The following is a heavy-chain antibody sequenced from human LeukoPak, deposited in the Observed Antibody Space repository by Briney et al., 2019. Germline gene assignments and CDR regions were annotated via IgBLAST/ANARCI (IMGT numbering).Heavy chain of an antibody. V-gene: IGHV3-48*01. Sequence: GGSLRLSCAASGFTFSSYSMNWVRQAPGKGLEWVSYISSSSNTIYYADSVKGQFTISRDNAKNSLYLQMNSLRAEDTAVYYCARDSTYYDFWSGYYPRYMDVWGKGTTVTVSS. CDR1: GFTFSSYS. J-gene: IGHJ6*03. CDR2: ISSSSNTI. D-gene: IGHD3-3*01. CDR3: ARDSTYYDFWSGYYPRYMDV.